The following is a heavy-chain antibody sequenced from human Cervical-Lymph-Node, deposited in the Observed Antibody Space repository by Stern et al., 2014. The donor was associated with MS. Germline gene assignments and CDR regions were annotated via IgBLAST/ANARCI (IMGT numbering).Heavy chain of an antibody. CDR1: GFIFSSYA. J-gene: IGHJ3*02. Sequence: VQLVESGGGVVQPGRSLRLSCAASGFIFSSYAMHWVRQAPGKGLEWVAVISSDGSNKYCADSVKGRFTISRDNSENTLYLQVNNLRAEDTAVYSCAKAVQSGWSHAFDIWGQGTVVTVSS. V-gene: IGHV3-30*01. D-gene: IGHD6-19*01. CDR2: ISSDGSNK. CDR3: AKAVQSGWSHAFDI.